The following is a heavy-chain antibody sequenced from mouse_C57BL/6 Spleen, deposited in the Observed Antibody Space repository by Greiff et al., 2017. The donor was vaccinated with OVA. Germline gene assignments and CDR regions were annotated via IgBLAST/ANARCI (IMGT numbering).Heavy chain of an antibody. CDR2: INPSCGST. V-gene: IGHV1-7*01. Sequence: VKLQESGAELAKPGASVKLSCKASGYSFTSYWMHWVKQRPGQGLEWIGYINPSCGSTRYNQKFKDKATLTADKSSSTAYMQLSSLTYEDSAVYYGASGNGGIDYWGQGTTLTVSS. CDR1: GYSFTSYW. CDR3: ASGNGGIDY. J-gene: IGHJ2*01.